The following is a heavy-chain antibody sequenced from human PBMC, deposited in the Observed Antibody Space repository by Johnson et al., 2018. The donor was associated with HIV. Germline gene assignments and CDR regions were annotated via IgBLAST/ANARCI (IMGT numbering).Heavy chain of an antibody. V-gene: IGHV3-49*03. CDR3: TRGAAHGGGECWGAFDI. J-gene: IGHJ3*02. D-gene: IGHD2-21*01. CDR2: IRSKAYGGTS. CDR1: GFTFGDYA. Sequence: VQLVESGGGLVQAGRSLRLSCTASGFTFGDYAMSWFRQAPGKGLEWVSFIRSKAYGGTSEYAASVEGRFTISRDDSKSIAFLEMNTLKTEDTAVYYCTRGAAHGGGECWGAFDIWGQGTMVTVSS.